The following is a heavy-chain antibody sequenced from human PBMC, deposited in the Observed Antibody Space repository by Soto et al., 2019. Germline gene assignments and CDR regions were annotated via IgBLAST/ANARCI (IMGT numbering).Heavy chain of an antibody. J-gene: IGHJ4*02. Sequence: ASVKVSCKASGYTFSSYGISWVRQAPGQGLEWMGWISTFNGHTQYAQKFQGRVAMTTDASTSTVYMELRSLRSDDTAVYYCARDYYYDTTGPLDYWGQGTLVTVSS. V-gene: IGHV1-18*01. CDR1: GYTFSSYG. CDR2: ISTFNGHT. CDR3: ARDYYYDTTGPLDY. D-gene: IGHD3-22*01.